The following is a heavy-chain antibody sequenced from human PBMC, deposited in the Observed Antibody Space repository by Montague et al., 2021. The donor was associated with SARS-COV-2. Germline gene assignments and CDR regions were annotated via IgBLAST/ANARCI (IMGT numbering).Heavy chain of an antibody. D-gene: IGHD3-22*01. CDR3: ARGPRITMIVVVITDIWFDP. CDR2: INHSGST. J-gene: IGHJ5*02. V-gene: IGHV4-34*01. Sequence: SETLSLTCAVYGGSVSDYYWSWIRQPPGKGLEWIGEINHSGSTNYNPXXXSRVTTSVDTSKNQFSLKLTSVTAADTAVYYCARGPRITMIVVVITDIWFDPWGQGTLVTVSS. CDR1: GGSVSDYY.